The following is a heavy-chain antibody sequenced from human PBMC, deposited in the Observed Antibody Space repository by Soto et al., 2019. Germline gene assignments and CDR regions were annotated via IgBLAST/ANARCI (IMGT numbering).Heavy chain of an antibody. CDR2: INHSGST. CDR3: ARGRIVVVPAAKHNWFDP. V-gene: IGHV4-34*01. J-gene: IGHJ5*02. D-gene: IGHD2-2*01. CDR1: GGSFSCYY. Sequence: QVQLQQWGAGLLKPSETLSLTCAVYGGSFSCYYWSWIRQPPGKGLEWIGEINHSGSTNYNPSLKSRVTISVDTSKNQFSLKLSSVTAADTAVYYCARGRIVVVPAAKHNWFDPWGQGTLVTVSS.